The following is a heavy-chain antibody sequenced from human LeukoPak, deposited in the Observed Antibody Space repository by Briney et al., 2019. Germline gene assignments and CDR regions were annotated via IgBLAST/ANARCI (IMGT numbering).Heavy chain of an antibody. CDR2: ISGSDGTS. D-gene: IGHD3-16*02. V-gene: IGHV3-23*01. CDR1: GFTFNSFA. CDR3: AKSLGVGGYTRYKGFDQ. J-gene: IGHJ4*02. Sequence: GGSLRLSCAAPGFTFNSFAMNWVRQAPGKGLEWVSSISGSDGTSHYADFVKGRFTISRDNSKNTLYLQMNSLRAEDTAAYYCAKSLGVGGYTRYKGFDQWGQGTLVVVSS.